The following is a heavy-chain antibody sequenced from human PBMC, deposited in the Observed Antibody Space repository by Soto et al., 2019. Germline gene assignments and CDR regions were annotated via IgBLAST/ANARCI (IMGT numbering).Heavy chain of an antibody. V-gene: IGHV3-23*01. D-gene: IGHD3-10*01. J-gene: IGHJ6*02. CDR3: AKGYQFGSAMDV. CDR1: GFTFSSYA. CDR2: ITGGGDRT. Sequence: LRLSCAASGFTFSSYAMRWVRHAPGEGLAWVSTITGGGDRTYYADSVKGRFTISRDHSKNTVYLQMNSLRAEDTAIYYCAKGYQFGSAMDVWGQGNTVNVSS.